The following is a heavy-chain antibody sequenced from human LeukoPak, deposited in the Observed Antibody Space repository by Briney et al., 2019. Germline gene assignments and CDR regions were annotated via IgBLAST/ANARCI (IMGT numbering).Heavy chain of an antibody. J-gene: IGHJ6*03. V-gene: IGHV4-59*01. CDR3: ARGAAVAGTRRNVYYYYMDV. CDR1: SASISTYY. CDR2: IYHSGTS. D-gene: IGHD6-19*01. Sequence: PSETLSLTCTVSSASISTYYWSWIRQPPGKGLEWIGYIYHSGTSNYNPSLKSRVTMSVDTSKSQFSLSLSSVTTADTAVYYCARGAAVAGTRRNVYYYYMDVWGKGTTVTVSS.